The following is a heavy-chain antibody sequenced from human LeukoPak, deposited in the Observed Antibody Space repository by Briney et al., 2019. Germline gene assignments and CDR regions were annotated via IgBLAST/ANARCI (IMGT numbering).Heavy chain of an antibody. CDR1: GDSTSRYY. CDR2: IFYRGST. V-gene: IGHV4-59*01. J-gene: IGHJ4*02. Sequence: SETLSLTCTVSGDSTSRYYWSWVRQPPGKELEWIGYIFYRGSTNYDPSLKSRVTISVDTSKNQFSLKLSSVTAADTAVYYCARDGYDSSGYYYPLGYWGQGTLVTVSS. CDR3: ARDGYDSSGYYYPLGY. D-gene: IGHD3-22*01.